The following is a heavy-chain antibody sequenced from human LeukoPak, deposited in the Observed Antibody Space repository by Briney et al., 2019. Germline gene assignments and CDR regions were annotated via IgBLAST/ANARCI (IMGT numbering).Heavy chain of an antibody. J-gene: IGHJ6*03. D-gene: IGHD2-2*01. CDR2: ITLSGGNT. CDR1: GFTFSSYD. V-gene: IGHV3-23*01. Sequence: GGSLRLSCAASGFTFSSYDMSWVRQAPGKGLEWVSSITLSGGNTFYADSVMSRFPISRDNSKNTLYMQMNSLSAEDTAVYYCAKRGNPAVGHHYLDVWGKGTTVSVSS. CDR3: AKRGNPAVGHHYLDV.